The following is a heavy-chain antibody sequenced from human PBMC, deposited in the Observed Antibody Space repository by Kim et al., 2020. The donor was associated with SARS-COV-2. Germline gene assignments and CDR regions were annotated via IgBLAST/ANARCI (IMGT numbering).Heavy chain of an antibody. CDR2: GST. CDR3: ARLTGDFDY. D-gene: IGHD7-27*01. J-gene: IGHJ4*02. V-gene: IGHV1-46*01. Sequence: GSTSYAQKFQGRVTMTRDTSTSTVYMELSSLRSEDTAVYYCARLTGDFDYWGQGTLVTVSS.